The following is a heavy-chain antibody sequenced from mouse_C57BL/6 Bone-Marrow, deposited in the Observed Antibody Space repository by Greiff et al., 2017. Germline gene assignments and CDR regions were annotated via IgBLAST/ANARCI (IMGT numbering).Heavy chain of an antibody. CDR3: ARWAYLLWYFDV. V-gene: IGHV1-66*01. CDR1: GYSFTSYY. D-gene: IGHD2-1*01. J-gene: IGHJ1*03. CDR2: IYPGSGNT. Sequence: QVQLQQSGPELVKPGASVKISCKASGYSFTSYYIHWVKQRPGQGLEWIGWIYPGSGNTKYNEKFKGKATLTADTSSSTAYMQLSSLTSEDSAVYYCARWAYLLWYFDVWGTGTTVNGSS.